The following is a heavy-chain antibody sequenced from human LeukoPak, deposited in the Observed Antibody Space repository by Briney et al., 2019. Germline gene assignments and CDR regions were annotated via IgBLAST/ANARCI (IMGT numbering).Heavy chain of an antibody. D-gene: IGHD3-10*01. CDR1: GFTFSSYA. Sequence: GGSLRLSCAASGFTFSSYAMHWVRQAPGKGLEWVAVISYDGSNKYYADSVKGRFTISRDNSKNTLYLQMNSLRAEDTAVYYCARDMPPPPYGSKRGMDVWGQGTTVTVSS. CDR3: ARDMPPPPYGSKRGMDV. J-gene: IGHJ6*02. V-gene: IGHV3-30-3*01. CDR2: ISYDGSNK.